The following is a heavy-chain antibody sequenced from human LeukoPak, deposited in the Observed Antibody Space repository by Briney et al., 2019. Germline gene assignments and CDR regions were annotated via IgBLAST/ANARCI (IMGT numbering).Heavy chain of an antibody. CDR1: GFTFSSYA. CDR3: AKDRPRYCSSTSCYSHFDY. D-gene: IGHD2-2*02. J-gene: IGHJ4*02. Sequence: GGSLRLSCAASGFTFSSYAMSWVRQAPGKGLEWVSAISGSGGSTYYADSVKGRFTISRDNSKNPLYLQMNSLRAEDTAVYYCAKDRPRYCSSTSCYSHFDYWGQGTLVTASS. V-gene: IGHV3-23*01. CDR2: ISGSGGST.